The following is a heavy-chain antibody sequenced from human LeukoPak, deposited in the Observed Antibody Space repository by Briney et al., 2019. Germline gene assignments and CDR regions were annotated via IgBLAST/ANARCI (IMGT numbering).Heavy chain of an antibody. CDR1: GGYISSYY. D-gene: IGHD6-19*01. CDR2: IYYSGST. CDR3: ARIRGWYVY. V-gene: IGHV4-59*01. Sequence: PSETLSLTCTVSGGYISSYYWSWIRQPPGKGLEWIGYIYYSGSTNYNPSLKSRVTISVDTSKNQFSLKLSSVTAADTAVYYCARIRGWYVYWGQGTLVTVSS. J-gene: IGHJ4*02.